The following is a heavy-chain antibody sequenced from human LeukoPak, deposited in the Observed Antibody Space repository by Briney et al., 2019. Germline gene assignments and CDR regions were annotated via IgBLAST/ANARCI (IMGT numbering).Heavy chain of an antibody. V-gene: IGHV1-46*01. CDR3: ARGSWVSSGWNYYFDD. CDR1: GYTFTTYA. D-gene: IGHD6-19*01. Sequence: ASVKVSCKASGYTFTTYAISWVRQAPGQGLEWMGLINPGGGGTSYAQKFQGRVTMTRDTSTSTVYMELSSLRSEDSAVYYCARGSWVSSGWNYYFDDWGQGTLVTVSS. CDR2: INPGGGGT. J-gene: IGHJ4*02.